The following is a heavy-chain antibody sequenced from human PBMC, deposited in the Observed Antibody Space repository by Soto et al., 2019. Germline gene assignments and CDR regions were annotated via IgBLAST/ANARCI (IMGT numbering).Heavy chain of an antibody. J-gene: IGHJ3*02. V-gene: IGHV4-59*01. Sequence: SETLSLTCTVSGGSISSYYWSWIRQPPGKGLEWIGYIYYSGSTNYNPSLKSRVTISVDTSKNQFSLKLSSVTAADTAVYYCARGVEAMDAFDIWGQGTMVTVS. CDR2: IYYSGST. CDR3: ARGVEAMDAFDI. D-gene: IGHD5-18*01. CDR1: GGSISSYY.